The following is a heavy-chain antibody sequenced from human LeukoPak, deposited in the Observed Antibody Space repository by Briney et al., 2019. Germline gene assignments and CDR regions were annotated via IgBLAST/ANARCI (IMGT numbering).Heavy chain of an antibody. Sequence: ASVKVSCMASGYTFTGYYMHWVRQAPGQGREGMGWISADNGNTNYAQRLQGRVTMATDTSTSTAYMELRSLRSDDTAVYYCARWSMRYFDCFLGGYYYMDVWGKGTTVTISS. CDR1: GYTFTGYY. J-gene: IGHJ6*03. V-gene: IGHV1-18*04. CDR3: ARWSMRYFDCFLGGYYYMDV. D-gene: IGHD3-9*01. CDR2: ISADNGNT.